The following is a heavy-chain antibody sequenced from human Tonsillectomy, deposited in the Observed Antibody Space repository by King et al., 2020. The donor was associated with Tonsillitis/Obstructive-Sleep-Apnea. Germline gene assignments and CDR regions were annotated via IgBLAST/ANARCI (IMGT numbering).Heavy chain of an antibody. CDR1: GFIFSSYG. D-gene: IGHD5-18*01. Sequence: LQLVQSGGGVVQPGRSLRLSCAASGFIFSSYGMHWVRQAPGKGLEWVAVISFDGSNKDYADSVKGRFTISRDNSKNTVYLQMNSLRAEDTAVYYCAKAGGYTYGPLDYWGQGTLVTVSS. CDR2: ISFDGSNK. CDR3: AKAGGYTYGPLDY. V-gene: IGHV3-30*18. J-gene: IGHJ4*02.